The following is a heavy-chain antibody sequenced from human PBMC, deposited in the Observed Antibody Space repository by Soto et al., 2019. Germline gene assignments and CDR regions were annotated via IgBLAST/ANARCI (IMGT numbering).Heavy chain of an antibody. V-gene: IGHV3-23*01. D-gene: IGHD1-26*01. Sequence: EVQLLESGGGLVQPGGSLRLSCADSGFTFSSYAMSWVRQAPGKGLEWVSAISGSGGSTYYADSVKGRFTISRDNSKNPLYLQMNSLRAEDTAVYYCAKELNQYIGSYRRDDDFDIWGQGTMVTVSS. CDR2: ISGSGGST. J-gene: IGHJ3*02. CDR3: AKELNQYIGSYRRDDDFDI. CDR1: GFTFSSYA.